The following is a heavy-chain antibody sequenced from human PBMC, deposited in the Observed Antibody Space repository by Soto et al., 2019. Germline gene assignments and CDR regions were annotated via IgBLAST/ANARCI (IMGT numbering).Heavy chain of an antibody. Sequence: PSETLSLTCTVSGGSISSSSYYWGWIRQPPGKGLEWIGSIYYSGSTYYNPSLKSRVTISVDTSKNQFSLKLSSVTAADTAVYYCASNLYDFWSGYFDCWGQGTLVTVSS. CDR1: GGSISSSSYY. V-gene: IGHV4-39*01. D-gene: IGHD3-3*01. CDR2: IYYSGST. J-gene: IGHJ4*02. CDR3: ASNLYDFWSGYFDC.